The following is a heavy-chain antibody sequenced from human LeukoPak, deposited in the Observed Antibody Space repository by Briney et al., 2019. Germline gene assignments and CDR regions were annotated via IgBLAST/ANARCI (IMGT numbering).Heavy chain of an antibody. CDR2: IYYSGST. CDR3: ARRSSSGLFDY. J-gene: IGHJ4*02. D-gene: IGHD6-6*01. Sequence: PSETLSLTCTVSGGSVSSDYWSWVRQPPGKGLEWIGYIYYSGSTNYNASLKSRVTISVDTSKNQFSLKLSSVTAADTAVYYCARRSSSGLFDYWGQGTLVTVSS. CDR1: GGSVSSDY. V-gene: IGHV4-59*02.